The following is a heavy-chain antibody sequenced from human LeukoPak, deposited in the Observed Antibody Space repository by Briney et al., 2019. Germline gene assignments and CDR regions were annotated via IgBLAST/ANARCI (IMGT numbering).Heavy chain of an antibody. CDR1: GFTFSSYT. Sequence: GGSLRLSCAASGFTFSSYTMSWVRQGPGKGLEWVSTIIGSGRSTYYADSVKGRFTISRDNSKNTLYLQMNSLRAEDTAVYNCAILTGPFSDWGQGTLVTVSS. J-gene: IGHJ4*02. D-gene: IGHD3-9*01. V-gene: IGHV3-23*01. CDR3: AILTGPFSD. CDR2: IIGSGRST.